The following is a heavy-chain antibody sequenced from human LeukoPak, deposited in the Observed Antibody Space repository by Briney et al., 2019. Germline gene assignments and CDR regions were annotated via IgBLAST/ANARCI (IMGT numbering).Heavy chain of an antibody. CDR1: GYSFTSYW. CDR2: IYPGDSDT. D-gene: IGHD3-10*01. Sequence: GESLKISCKGSGYSFTSYWIGWVRQMPGKGLEWMGIIYPGDSDTRYSPSFQGQVTISADKSISTAYLQWNSLKASDTAMYYCARQRASASGTYYYFYTMDVWGQGTTVTVSS. J-gene: IGHJ6*02. CDR3: ARQRASASGTYYYFYTMDV. V-gene: IGHV5-51*01.